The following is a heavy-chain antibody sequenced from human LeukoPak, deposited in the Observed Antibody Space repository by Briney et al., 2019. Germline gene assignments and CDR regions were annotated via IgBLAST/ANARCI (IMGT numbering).Heavy chain of an antibody. CDR1: GYTFTSYY. J-gene: IGHJ2*01. CDR2: IHPSGGST. Sequence: ASVKVSCKASGYTFTSYYMHWVRQAPGQGLEWMGIIHPSGGSTSYAQKFQGRVTMTRDTSTSTVYMKLSSLRSEDTAVYYCARDRGSKRVAYCGGDCYIGYFDLWGRGTLVTVSS. V-gene: IGHV1-46*01. D-gene: IGHD2-21*02. CDR3: ARDRGSKRVAYCGGDCYIGYFDL.